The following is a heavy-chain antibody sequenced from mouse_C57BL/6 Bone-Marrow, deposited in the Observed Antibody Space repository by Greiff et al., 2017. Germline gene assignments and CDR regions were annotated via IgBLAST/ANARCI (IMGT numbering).Heavy chain of an antibody. CDR2: IYPGDGDT. CDR3: ARGDY. V-gene: IGHV1-80*01. J-gene: IGHJ3*01. CDR1: GYAFSSYW. Sequence: VKLMESGAELVKPGASVKISCKASGYAFSSYWMNWVKQRPGKSLEWSGQIYPGDGDTNYNGKFKGKATLTADKSASTAYMQTSSLTADDSAVYFCARGDYWGQGTLVTVSA.